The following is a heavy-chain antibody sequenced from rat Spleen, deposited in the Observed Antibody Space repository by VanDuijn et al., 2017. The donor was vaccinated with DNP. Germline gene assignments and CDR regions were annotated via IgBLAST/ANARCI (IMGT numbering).Heavy chain of an antibody. CDR3: TTRNAGFGGYFDY. CDR2: ISYGGDTT. D-gene: IGHD4-4*01. Sequence: EVQLVESGGGLVQPGRALQLSCAASGFTFSDYNMAWVRQAPMKGLGWVASISYGGDTTYYRDSVKGRFTYSRDNAKNSLYLQMDSLRSEDTATYFCTTRNAGFGGYFDYWGQGVMVTVSS. V-gene: IGHV5-20*01. J-gene: IGHJ2*01. CDR1: GFTFSDYN.